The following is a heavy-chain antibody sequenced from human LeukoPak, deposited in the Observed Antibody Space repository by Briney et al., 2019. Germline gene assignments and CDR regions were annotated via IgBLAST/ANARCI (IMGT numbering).Heavy chain of an antibody. CDR1: GYTFIGYY. D-gene: IGHD7-27*01. Sequence: GASVKVSCKASGYTFIGYYMHWVRQAPGQGLEWMGWINPNSGDTNYAQKFQGRVTMTRDTSISTAYMELSRLRSDDTAVYYCARDVTGDQSWFFDLWGRGTLVTVSS. CDR2: INPNSGDT. CDR3: ARDVTGDQSWFFDL. V-gene: IGHV1-2*02. J-gene: IGHJ2*01.